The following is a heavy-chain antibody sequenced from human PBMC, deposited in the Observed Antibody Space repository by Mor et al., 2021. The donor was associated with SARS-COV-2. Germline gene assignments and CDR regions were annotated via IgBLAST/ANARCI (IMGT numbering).Heavy chain of an antibody. V-gene: IGHV3-33*01. Sequence: QAPGKGLEWVADIWAAGNKKYFADSVKGRVTISRDTYKNTVYLQMSSLSADDTAVYYCARDSDTTASHWYFDLW. CDR3: ARDSDTTASHWYFDL. J-gene: IGHJ2*01. D-gene: IGHD1-26*01. CDR2: IWAAGNKK.